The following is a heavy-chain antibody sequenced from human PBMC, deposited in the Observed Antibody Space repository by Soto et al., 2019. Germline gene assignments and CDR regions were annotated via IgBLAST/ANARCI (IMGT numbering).Heavy chain of an antibody. Sequence: ASVKVSCTASGYTFPNNDVSWVRQANGQGLEWMGWMNPGSGDTGYAQKFQGRVTMTRDISIATAYMELNSLTSEDTAIYYCARMESFGSLNWFDPWGQGTLVTVSS. J-gene: IGHJ5*02. V-gene: IGHV1-8*02. CDR1: GYTFPNND. CDR3: ARMESFGSLNWFDP. D-gene: IGHD5-18*01. CDR2: MNPGSGDT.